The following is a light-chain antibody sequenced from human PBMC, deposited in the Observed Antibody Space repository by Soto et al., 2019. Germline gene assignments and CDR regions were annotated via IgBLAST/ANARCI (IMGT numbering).Light chain of an antibody. CDR3: QQYHSYSYT. CDR1: QSISSW. CDR2: KAS. V-gene: IGKV1-5*03. Sequence: DIQMTQSPSTLSASVGDRVTITCRASQSISSWLAWYQQKPGKAPNLLIYKASRLESGVPSRFSGSGSGTAFTLTISSLQPDDFATYYCQQYHSYSYTFGQGTKLEIK. J-gene: IGKJ2*01.